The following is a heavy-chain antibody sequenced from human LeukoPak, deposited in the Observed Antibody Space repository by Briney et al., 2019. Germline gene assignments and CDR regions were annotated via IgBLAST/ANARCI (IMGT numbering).Heavy chain of an antibody. Sequence: GASVKVSCKASGYNFRSYDINWVRQATGQDLEWMGWVNPNRGTTGYAQKFQGRVTMTRNSSISTFYMELSSLTSEDTAVYYCARGRQVMPIAISDNWFDPWGQGTLVTVSS. CDR1: GYNFRSYD. D-gene: IGHD2-21*01. V-gene: IGHV1-8*01. CDR3: ARGRQVMPIAISDNWFDP. CDR2: VNPNRGTT. J-gene: IGHJ5*02.